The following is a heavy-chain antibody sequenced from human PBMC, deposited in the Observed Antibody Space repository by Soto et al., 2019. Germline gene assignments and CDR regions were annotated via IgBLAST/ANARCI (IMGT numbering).Heavy chain of an antibody. CDR2: ISYDGSNK. J-gene: IGHJ4*02. CDR3: ARRPIVGASWAGGG. D-gene: IGHD1-26*01. V-gene: IGHV3-30-3*01. Sequence: QVQLVESGGGVVQPGRSLRLSCAASGFTFSSYAMHWVRQAPGKGLEWVAVISYDGSNKYYADSVKGRFTISRDNSKNTLYLQMNSLRAEDTAVYYWARRPIVGASWAGGGWGQGTLVTVSS. CDR1: GFTFSSYA.